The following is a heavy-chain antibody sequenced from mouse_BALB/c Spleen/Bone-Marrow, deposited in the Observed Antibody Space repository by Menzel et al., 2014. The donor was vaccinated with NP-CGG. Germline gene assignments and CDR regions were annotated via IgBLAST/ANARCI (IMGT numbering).Heavy chain of an antibody. CDR2: IWTGGGT. CDR3: VRDHPHYYGSSPYAMDY. J-gene: IGHJ4*01. D-gene: IGHD1-1*01. CDR1: GFSLTSYD. V-gene: IGHV2-9-2*01. Sequence: QVHVKQSGPGLVAPSQSLTITCTVSGFSLTSYDIGWIRQPPGKGLEWLGVIWTGGGTNYNSAFMSRLSISKDNSKSQVFLKMNSLQTDDTAIYYCVRDHPHYYGSSPYAMDYWGQGTSVTVSS.